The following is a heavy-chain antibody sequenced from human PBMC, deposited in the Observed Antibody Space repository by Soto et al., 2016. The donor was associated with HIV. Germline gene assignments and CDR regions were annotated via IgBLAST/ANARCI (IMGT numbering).Heavy chain of an antibody. V-gene: IGHV1-8*01. Sequence: QVQLVQSGAEVKKPGASVTVSCKASGYTFTNYDINWVRQVTGQGLEWMGWMNPNSGNTGYAQKFQGRVTITRNTSISTAYMELSSLRSEDTAVYYCARGRAAAAPGDAFDIWGQGTMVTVSS. J-gene: IGHJ3*02. CDR3: ARGRAAAAPGDAFDI. D-gene: IGHD6-13*01. CDR2: MNPNSGNT. CDR1: GYTFTNYD.